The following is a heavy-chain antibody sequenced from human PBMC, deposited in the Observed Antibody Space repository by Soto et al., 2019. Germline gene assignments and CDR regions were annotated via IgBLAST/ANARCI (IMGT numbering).Heavy chain of an antibody. Sequence: PGESLKISCKGSGYSFTSYWIGWVRQMPGKGLEWMGIIYPGDSDTRYSPSFQGQVTNSADKSISTAYLQWSSLKASDTAMYYCARRGIAVAGTDWFDPWGQGTLVTVSS. CDR3: ARRGIAVAGTDWFDP. CDR2: IYPGDSDT. J-gene: IGHJ5*02. CDR1: GYSFTSYW. D-gene: IGHD6-19*01. V-gene: IGHV5-51*01.